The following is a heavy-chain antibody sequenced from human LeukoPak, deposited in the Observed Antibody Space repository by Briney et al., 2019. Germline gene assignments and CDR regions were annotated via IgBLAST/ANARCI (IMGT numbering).Heavy chain of an antibody. V-gene: IGHV4-59*01. CDR3: ARAVGATIFNYYYYYYMDV. J-gene: IGHJ6*03. D-gene: IGHD1-26*01. CDR2: IYYSGST. Sequence: SSETLSLTCTVSGGSISSYYWSWIRQPPGKGLEWIGYIYYSGSTNYNPSLKSRVTISVDTSKNQFSLKLSSVTAADTAVYYCARAVGATIFNYYYYYYMDVWGKGTTVTVSS. CDR1: GGSISSYY.